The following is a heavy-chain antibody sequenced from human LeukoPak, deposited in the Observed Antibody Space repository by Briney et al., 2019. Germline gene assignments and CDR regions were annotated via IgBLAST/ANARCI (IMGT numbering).Heavy chain of an antibody. Sequence: PGGSLRLSCAASGFTFSSYAMSWVRQAPGKGLEWVSAISGSGGSTYYADSVKGRFTISRDNSKNTLYLQMNSLRAEDTAVYYCASTTITIFGVVIIDYFDYWGQGTLVTVSS. J-gene: IGHJ4*02. CDR2: ISGSGGST. CDR1: GFTFSSYA. D-gene: IGHD3-3*01. CDR3: ASTTITIFGVVIIDYFDY. V-gene: IGHV3-23*01.